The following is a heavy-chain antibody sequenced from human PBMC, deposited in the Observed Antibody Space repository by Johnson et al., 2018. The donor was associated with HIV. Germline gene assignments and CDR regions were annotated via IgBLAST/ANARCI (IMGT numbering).Heavy chain of an antibody. J-gene: IGHJ3*02. CDR2: IWYDGSTE. Sequence: QVQLVESGGGAVQPGTSLRLSCAASGFTFNRYAMHWVRQAPGKGLEWVSVIWYDGSTEYYADSVKGRFTISRDNSKNTLYLHMNSPRVEDTAVYYCAKGQVARGAFDIWGQGTMVTVSS. V-gene: IGHV3-33*06. CDR3: AKGQVARGAFDI. CDR1: GFTFNRYA.